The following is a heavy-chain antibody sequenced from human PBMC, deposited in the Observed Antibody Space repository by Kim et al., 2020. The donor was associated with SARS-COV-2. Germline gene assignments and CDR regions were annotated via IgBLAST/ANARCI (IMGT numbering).Heavy chain of an antibody. CDR1: GFTFSSYG. J-gene: IGHJ4*02. Sequence: GGSLRLSCAASGFTFSSYGMHWVRQAPGKGLEWVAGIWYDGSNKYYADSVKGRFTISRDNSKNTLYLQMNSLRAEDTAVYYCAAETNYYDSSGYYYLGYFDYWGQGTLVTVSS. V-gene: IGHV3-33*01. D-gene: IGHD3-22*01. CDR2: IWYDGSNK. CDR3: AAETNYYDSSGYYYLGYFDY.